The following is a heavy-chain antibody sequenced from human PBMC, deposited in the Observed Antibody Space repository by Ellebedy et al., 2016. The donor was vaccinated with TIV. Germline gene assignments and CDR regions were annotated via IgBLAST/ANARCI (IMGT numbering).Heavy chain of an antibody. CDR3: AKDQIGATSRDPFYGMDV. CDR2: ITRDGTST. CDR1: GFTFADFT. J-gene: IGHJ6*02. V-gene: IGHV3-43*01. D-gene: IGHD3-3*01. Sequence: PGVSLRLSCAASGFTFADFTMHWVRQVPGKGMEWVSVITRDGTSTYYADSVKGRFTISRDNSKNSLFLQMNSLRSEDTAFYYYAKDQIGATSRDPFYGMDVWGPGTTVTVSS.